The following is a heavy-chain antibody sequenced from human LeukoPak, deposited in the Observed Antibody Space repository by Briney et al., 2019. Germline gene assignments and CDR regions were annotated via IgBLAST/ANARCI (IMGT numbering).Heavy chain of an antibody. CDR2: INRDGSST. CDR3: ARVWGVPAASLDY. D-gene: IGHD2-2*01. Sequence: GGSLRLSCAASGFTFSNYWLHWVRQGPGKGLVWVSRINRDGSSTTYADSVKGRFTISRDNAKNALYLQMNSLRAEDTAVYYCARVWGVPAASLDYWGQGTLVTVSS. CDR1: GFTFSNYW. V-gene: IGHV3-74*01. J-gene: IGHJ4*02.